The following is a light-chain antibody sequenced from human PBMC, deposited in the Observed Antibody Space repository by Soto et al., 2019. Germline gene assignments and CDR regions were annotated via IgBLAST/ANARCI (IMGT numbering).Light chain of an antibody. CDR2: DVS. V-gene: IGLV2-14*01. CDR3: NSYSTGYTVV. J-gene: IGLJ3*02. Sequence: QSVLTRPAAVSGSLGQSITISCTGTTSDVGGYNYVSWYQQYPGKAPKLMIYDVSNRPSGVSYRFSGSKSGNTASLTISGLQAEDEADYYCNSYSTGYTVVFGGGTKVTVL. CDR1: TSDVGGYNY.